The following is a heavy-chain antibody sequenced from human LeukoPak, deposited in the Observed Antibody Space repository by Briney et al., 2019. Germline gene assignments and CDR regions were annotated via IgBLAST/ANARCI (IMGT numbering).Heavy chain of an antibody. D-gene: IGHD2-2*01. V-gene: IGHV4-61*02. Sequence: SQTLSLTCTVSGGSISSGSYYWSWIRQPAGKGLEWIGRIYTSGSTNYNPSLKSRVTISVDTSKNQFSLKLSPVTAADTAVYYCARCARSSTSCYFFDYWGQGTLVTVSS. CDR2: IYTSGST. J-gene: IGHJ4*02. CDR1: GGSISSGSYY. CDR3: ARCARSSTSCYFFDY.